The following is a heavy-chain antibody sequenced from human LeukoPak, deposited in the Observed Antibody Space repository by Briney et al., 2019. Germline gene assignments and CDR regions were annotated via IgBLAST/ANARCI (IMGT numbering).Heavy chain of an antibody. Sequence: GGPLRLSCAASGFTFSSYAMHWVRQAPGKGLEWVAVISYDGSNKYYADSVRGRFTISRDNSKNTLYLQMNSLRAEDTAVYYCAREEDSSGWPAVDYYYYGMDVWGQGTTVTVSS. D-gene: IGHD6-19*01. CDR1: GFTFSSYA. V-gene: IGHV3-30-3*01. CDR3: AREEDSSGWPAVDYYYYGMDV. CDR2: ISYDGSNK. J-gene: IGHJ6*02.